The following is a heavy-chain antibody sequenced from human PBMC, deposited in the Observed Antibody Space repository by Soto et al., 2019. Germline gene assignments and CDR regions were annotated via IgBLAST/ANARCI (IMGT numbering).Heavy chain of an antibody. D-gene: IGHD6-19*01. Sequence: SETLSLTCTVSGGSISSYYWGWIRQPAGKGLEWIGRIYTSGSTNYNPSLKSRVTMSVDTSKNQFSLKLSSVTAADTAVYYCARDGRIAVAGTYYYYYYGMDVWGQGTTVTVS. CDR1: GGSISSYY. CDR2: IYTSGST. CDR3: ARDGRIAVAGTYYYYYYGMDV. J-gene: IGHJ6*02. V-gene: IGHV4-4*07.